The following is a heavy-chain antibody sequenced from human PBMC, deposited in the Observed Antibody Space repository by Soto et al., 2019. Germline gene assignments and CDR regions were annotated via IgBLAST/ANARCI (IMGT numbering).Heavy chain of an antibody. D-gene: IGHD2-8*02. CDR2: IYSNGGT. V-gene: IGHV4-39*01. CDR1: GGSIRSNDYF. CDR3: ASFLVGATARNDFDS. J-gene: IGHJ4*02. Sequence: LQLQESGPGVVKPSETLSLACSVSGGSIRSNDYFWGWVRQPPGKGLGWIASIYSNGGTYDSPSLKSGATVSIDTSKNQFFLTGRSVTAADTAVYYCASFLVGATARNDFDSWGQGTLVTISS.